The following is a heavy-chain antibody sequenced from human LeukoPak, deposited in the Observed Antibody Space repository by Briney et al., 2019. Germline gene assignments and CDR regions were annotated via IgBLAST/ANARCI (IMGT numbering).Heavy chain of an antibody. J-gene: IGHJ4*02. V-gene: IGHV4-34*01. CDR1: GGSFSGYY. CDR3: ARGLVGYSYGA. CDR2: INHSGST. D-gene: IGHD5-18*01. Sequence: SETLSLTCAAYGGSFSGYYWSWIRQPPGKGLEWIGEINHSGSTNYNPSLKSRVTISVDTSKNQFSLKLSSVTAADTAVYYCARGLVGYSYGAWGQGTLVTVSS.